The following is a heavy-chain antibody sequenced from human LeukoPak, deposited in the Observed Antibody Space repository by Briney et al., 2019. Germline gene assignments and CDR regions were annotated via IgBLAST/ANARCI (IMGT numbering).Heavy chain of an antibody. D-gene: IGHD1-1*01. CDR3: AKVDYWSPENYFDS. CDR1: GFPFRSYA. V-gene: IGHV3-23*01. Sequence: PGGSLRLSCVASGFPFRSYAMTWVRQTPGNGLESVSVITDDEDTYYADSVKGRFTISRDNSQNTVFLQMNSLRVEDTAVYYCAKVDYWSPENYFDSWGQGTLVTVSS. J-gene: IGHJ4*02. CDR2: ITDDEDT.